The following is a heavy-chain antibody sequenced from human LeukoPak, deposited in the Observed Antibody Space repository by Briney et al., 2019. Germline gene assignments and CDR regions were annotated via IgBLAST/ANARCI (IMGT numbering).Heavy chain of an antibody. J-gene: IGHJ4*02. CDR1: GYTFTSYY. CDR3: AREVMDNLRFDY. V-gene: IGHV1-46*01. D-gene: IGHD1-14*01. CDR2: INPSGGDT. Sequence: GASVKVSCKASGYTFTSYYMHWVRQAPGQGLEWMGIINPSGGDTNYAQKFQGRLTMTRDTSTNTVYMELTSLRSEDTAVYYCAREVMDNLRFDYWGQGTLVTVSS.